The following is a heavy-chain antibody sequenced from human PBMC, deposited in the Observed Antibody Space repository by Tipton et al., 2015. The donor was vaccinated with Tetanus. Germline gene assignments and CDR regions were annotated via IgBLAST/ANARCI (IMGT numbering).Heavy chain of an antibody. V-gene: IGHV3-23*01. D-gene: IGHD6-25*01. CDR3: VSGSALDY. J-gene: IGHJ4*02. CDR2: ITGGNT. CDR1: GFTFSNYA. Sequence: SLRLSCAASGFTFSNYAMSWVRQAPGKGLEWVSGITGGNTYYADSVKGRFTISRDNAKNSLFLEMNRLRADDTAVYYCVSGSALDYWGQGTLITVSS.